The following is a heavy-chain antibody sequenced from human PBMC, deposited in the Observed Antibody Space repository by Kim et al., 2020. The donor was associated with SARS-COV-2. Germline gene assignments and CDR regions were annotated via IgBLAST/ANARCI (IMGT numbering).Heavy chain of an antibody. CDR2: ISYDGSNK. J-gene: IGHJ6*02. CDR1: GFTFSSYG. D-gene: IGHD4-4*01. Sequence: GGSLRLSCAASGFTFSSYGMHWVRQAPGKGLEWVAVISYDGSNKYYADSVKGRFTISRDNSKNTLYLQMNSLRAEDTAVYYCAKGIDSNYEFYYYYGKDVWGQGTTVTVSS. CDR3: AKGIDSNYEFYYYYGKDV. V-gene: IGHV3-30*18.